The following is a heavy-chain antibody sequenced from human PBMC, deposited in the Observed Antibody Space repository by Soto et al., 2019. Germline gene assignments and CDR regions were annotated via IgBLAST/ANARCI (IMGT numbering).Heavy chain of an antibody. J-gene: IGHJ3*02. V-gene: IGHV4-30-2*01. CDR2: TYHSGNP. Sequence: SETLSLTCDFSGDTISTGGYTWAWIRQPPGKALEWIGHTYHSGNPYYNPSLKSRVIISVDRSKNQFSLKVRSVTTADTAVYYCARETYGDYDSSGYYSALHHNVAFDIWGQGTMVTVS. D-gene: IGHD3-22*01. CDR1: GDTISTGGYT. CDR3: ARETYGDYDSSGYYSALHHNVAFDI.